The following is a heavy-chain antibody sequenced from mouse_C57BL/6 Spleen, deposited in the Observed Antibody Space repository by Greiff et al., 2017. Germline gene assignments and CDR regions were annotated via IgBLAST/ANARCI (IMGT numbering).Heavy chain of an antibody. J-gene: IGHJ4*01. CDR2: IWSGGST. Sequence: VQLQQSGPGLVQPSQSLSITCTVSGFSLTSYGVHWVRQSPGKGLEWLGVIWSGGSTDYNAAFISRLSISKDNSKSQVFFKMNSLQADDTAIYYCARSTYYSKEEYYAMDYWGQGTSVTVSS. CDR1: GFSLTSYG. D-gene: IGHD2-5*01. V-gene: IGHV2-2*01. CDR3: ARSTYYSKEEYYAMDY.